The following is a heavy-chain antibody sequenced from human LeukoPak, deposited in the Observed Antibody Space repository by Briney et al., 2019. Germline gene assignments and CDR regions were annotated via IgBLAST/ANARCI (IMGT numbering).Heavy chain of an antibody. D-gene: IGHD6-19*01. CDR3: ARDRYSSGSFDAFDI. V-gene: IGHV1-69*01. CDR2: IIPIFGTA. J-gene: IGHJ3*02. CDR1: GGTFSSYA. Sequence: SVKVSCKASGGTFSSYAISWVRQAPGQGLEWMGGIIPIFGTANYAQKFQGRVTITADESTSTAYMELSSLRSEDTAVYYCARDRYSSGSFDAFDIWGQGTMVTVSS.